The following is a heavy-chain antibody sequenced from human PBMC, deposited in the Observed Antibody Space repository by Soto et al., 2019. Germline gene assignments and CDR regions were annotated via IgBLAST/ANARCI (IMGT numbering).Heavy chain of an antibody. J-gene: IGHJ6*02. D-gene: IGHD2-2*01. CDR3: ARAAGYCISTSCYEVYYYYGMDV. CDR1: GGSISSYY. V-gene: IGHV4-59*01. Sequence: PSETLSLTCTVSGGSISSYYWSWIRQPPGKGLEWIGYIYYSGKTYYTPSLKSRVTISVDTSKNQFSLKLSSVTAADTAVYYCARAAGYCISTSCYEVYYYYGMDVWGQGTTVTVSS. CDR2: IYYSGKT.